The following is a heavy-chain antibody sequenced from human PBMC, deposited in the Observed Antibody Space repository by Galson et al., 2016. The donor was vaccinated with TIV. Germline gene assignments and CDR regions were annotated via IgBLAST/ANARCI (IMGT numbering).Heavy chain of an antibody. V-gene: IGHV3-30*18. CDR1: GFTFSSYN. Sequence: SLRLSCAASGFTFSSYNMHWVRQAPGEGLEWVAVIAYDGSYKHYAGSVKGRFTVSRDNSKTTLDLQMNSLGAEDTALYYCAKEENSGYYPNDAFDFWGQGTMVTVS. D-gene: IGHD3-3*01. CDR2: IAYDGSYK. J-gene: IGHJ3*01. CDR3: AKEENSGYYPNDAFDF.